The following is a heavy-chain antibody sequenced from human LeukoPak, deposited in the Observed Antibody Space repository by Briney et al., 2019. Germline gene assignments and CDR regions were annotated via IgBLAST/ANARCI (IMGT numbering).Heavy chain of an antibody. Sequence: PGGSLRLSCAASGFTFSSYSMNWVRQAPGKGLEWVSYISSSSSTIYYADSVKGRFTISRDNAKNSLHLQMNSLRDEDTAVYYCARDTYGDYASFDYWGQGTLVTVSS. V-gene: IGHV3-48*02. CDR1: GFTFSSYS. CDR3: ARDTYGDYASFDY. D-gene: IGHD4-17*01. CDR2: ISSSSSTI. J-gene: IGHJ4*02.